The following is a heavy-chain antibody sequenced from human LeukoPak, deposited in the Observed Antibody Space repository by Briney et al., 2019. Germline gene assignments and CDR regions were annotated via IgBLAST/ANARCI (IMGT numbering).Heavy chain of an antibody. CDR3: ARGSAVAGTRWFDP. J-gene: IGHJ5*02. CDR2: INHSGST. V-gene: IGHV4-34*01. CDR1: GGSFSGYY. Sequence: SETLSLTCAVYGGSFSGYYWSWIRQPPGKGLEWIGEINHSGSTNYNPSLKSRVTISVDTSKNQFSLKLSSVTAADTAVYCCARGSAVAGTRWFDPWGQGTLVTVSS. D-gene: IGHD6-19*01.